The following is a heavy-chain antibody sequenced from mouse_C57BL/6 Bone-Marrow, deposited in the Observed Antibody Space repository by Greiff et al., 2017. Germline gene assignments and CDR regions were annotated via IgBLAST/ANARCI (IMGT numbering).Heavy chain of an antibody. V-gene: IGHV5-4*01. CDR1: GFTFSSYA. CDR2: ISDGGSYT. J-gene: IGHJ1*03. Sequence: EVQLVESGGGLVKPGGSLKLSCAASGFTFSSYAMSWVRQTPEKRLEWVATISDGGSYTYYPDNVKGRFTISRDNAKNNPYLQMSHLKSEDTAMYYCARDYYGSSYWYFDVWGTGTTVTVSS. D-gene: IGHD1-1*01. CDR3: ARDYYGSSYWYFDV.